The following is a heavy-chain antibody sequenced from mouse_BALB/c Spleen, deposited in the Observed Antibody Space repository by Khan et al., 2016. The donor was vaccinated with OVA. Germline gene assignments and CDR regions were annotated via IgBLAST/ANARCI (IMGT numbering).Heavy chain of an antibody. Sequence: VQLQQSGPELVRPGASVKISCKASGYSFTGYFMNWVMQSHGKSLEWIGRINPHIGETFYNQRFTDKATLTVDESSSTAHLEPRSLASEDSAVYYCTRIYRSDFDYWGQGTTLTVSS. CDR3: TRIYRSDFDY. CDR1: GYSFTGYF. V-gene: IGHV1-20*02. CDR2: INPHIGET. D-gene: IGHD1-1*01. J-gene: IGHJ2*01.